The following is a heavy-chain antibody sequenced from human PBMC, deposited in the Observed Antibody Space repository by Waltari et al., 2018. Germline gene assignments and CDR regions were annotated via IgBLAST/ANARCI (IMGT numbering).Heavy chain of an antibody. CDR3: ARDPKGTTVIYDAFDL. D-gene: IGHD4-17*01. CDR1: GGTFSSYE. Sequence: QVHLVQSGAEVKKPGSSVRVSCKASGGTFSSYEFNWVRQAPGQGLEWMGGIIPIFGKPIYAQKFQGRVTITADTSTTTAYMELSSLRFEDTAVYYCARDPKGTTVIYDAFDLWGQGTMVSVSS. J-gene: IGHJ3*01. V-gene: IGHV1-69*14. CDR2: IIPIFGKP.